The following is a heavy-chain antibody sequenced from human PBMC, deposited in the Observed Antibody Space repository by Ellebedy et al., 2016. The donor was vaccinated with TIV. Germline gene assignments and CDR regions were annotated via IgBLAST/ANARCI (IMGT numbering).Heavy chain of an antibody. J-gene: IGHJ3*02. D-gene: IGHD3-22*01. CDR1: GGSISSFY. CDR3: ARVGYYDSSVYYNAFDI. Sequence: MPSETLSLTCTVSGGSISSFYWGWIRQPPGKGLEWIGHIYYTGSTNYNSSLRSRVSISVDTSENQFPLRLSSVTAADTAVYYCARVGYYDSSVYYNAFDIWGQGTMVTVSS. CDR2: IYYTGST. V-gene: IGHV4-59*01.